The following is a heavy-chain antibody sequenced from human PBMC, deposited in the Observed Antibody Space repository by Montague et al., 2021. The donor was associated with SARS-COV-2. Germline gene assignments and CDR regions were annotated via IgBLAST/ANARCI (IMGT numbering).Heavy chain of an antibody. D-gene: IGHD3-3*01. CDR2: IHYTGGT. V-gene: IGHV4-59*01. J-gene: IGHJ4*02. CDR3: AKERNSVGESNAWGYYDY. CDR1: GGSISSSY. Sequence: SETLSLTCTVSGGSISSSYWSWIRQPPGKRLEWIGYIHYTGGTSYNPSLKSRVTISVETSRNHFSLNLNSVTAADTAVYYCAKERNSVGESNAWGYYDYWGQGMLVTVSS.